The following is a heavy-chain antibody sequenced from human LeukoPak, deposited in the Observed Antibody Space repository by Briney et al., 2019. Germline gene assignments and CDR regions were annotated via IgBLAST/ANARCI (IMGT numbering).Heavy chain of an antibody. CDR1: GFTLSSYA. CDR2: ISGSGGST. V-gene: IGHV3-23*01. D-gene: IGHD3-10*01. J-gene: IGHJ6*02. CDR3: ANHLGFNVLLWFGELFYGMDV. Sequence: PGGSLRLSCAASGFTLSSYAMSWVRQAPGKGLEWVSAISGSGGSTYYADSVKGRFTISRDNSKNTLYLQMNSLRAEDTAVYYCANHLGFNVLLWFGELFYGMDVWGQGTTVTVSS.